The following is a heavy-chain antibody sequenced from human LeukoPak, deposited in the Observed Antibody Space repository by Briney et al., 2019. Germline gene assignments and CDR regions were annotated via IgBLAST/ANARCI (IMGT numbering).Heavy chain of an antibody. CDR2: IYTGGDT. CDR1: GFTVSNNY. V-gene: IGHV3-53*01. D-gene: IGHD6-13*01. Sequence: GGSLRLSCAASGFTVSNNYMSWVRQAPGKGLEWVSVIYTGGDTYYADSVKGRFTISRDNSKNTLYLQMNSLTVEDTAVYYCAREMAAVGIPDYWGQGTLVTVSS. J-gene: IGHJ4*02. CDR3: AREMAAVGIPDY.